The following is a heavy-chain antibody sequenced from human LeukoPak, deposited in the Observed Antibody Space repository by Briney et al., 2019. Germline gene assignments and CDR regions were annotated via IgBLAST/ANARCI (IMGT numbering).Heavy chain of an antibody. V-gene: IGHV3-30*18. CDR2: ISIEGSNK. J-gene: IGHJ4*02. CDR3: AKGGFTYYDD. CDR1: GFTSSSYG. Sequence: PGRSLRLSCATSGFTSSSYGMHWVRQAPGKGLAWVAHISIEGSNKYYADSVKGRFTISRDNSKNTLYLQMNSLRAEDTAVYYCAKGGFTYYDDWGQGTLVTVSS. D-gene: IGHD3-22*01.